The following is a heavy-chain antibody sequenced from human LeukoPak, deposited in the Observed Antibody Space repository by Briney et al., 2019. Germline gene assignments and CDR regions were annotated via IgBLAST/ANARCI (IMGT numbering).Heavy chain of an antibody. Sequence: SETLALTCTVSVGSIRGFFWSWIRQPPGKGLEWIASVHYSGDTKYNPSLKSRVSLSFDTSKQQFSLRLSSVTAADTAVYYCARDLELERNRWNYFESWGQGTLVTVSS. D-gene: IGHD1-1*01. CDR3: ARDLELERNRWNYFES. CDR2: VHYSGDT. J-gene: IGHJ4*02. CDR1: VGSIRGFF. V-gene: IGHV4-59*01.